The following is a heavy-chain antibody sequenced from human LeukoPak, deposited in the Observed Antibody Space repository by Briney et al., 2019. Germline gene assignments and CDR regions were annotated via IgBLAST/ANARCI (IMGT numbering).Heavy chain of an antibody. CDR2: IYYSGST. CDR3: ARVRGLRYFDWAPFDY. J-gene: IGHJ4*02. CDR1: GGSISSYY. D-gene: IGHD3-9*01. V-gene: IGHV4-59*01. Sequence: SETLSLTCTVSGGSISSYYWSWIRQPPGKGLEWIGYIYYSGSTNYNPSLKSRVTISVDTSKNQFSLKLSSVTAADTAVYYCARVRGLRYFDWAPFDYWGQGTLVTVSS.